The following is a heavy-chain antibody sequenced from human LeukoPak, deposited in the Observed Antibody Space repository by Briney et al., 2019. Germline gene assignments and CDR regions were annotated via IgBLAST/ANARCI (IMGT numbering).Heavy chain of an antibody. V-gene: IGHV3-74*01. Sequence: GGSLRLSCAASGFTSSTYWIHWVRQAPGKGLMWVSRINSDGSSTSYADSVKGRFTISRDNAKNTVYLHMNSLKVEDTAVYYCARSYSGDYEDFWGQGTLVAVSS. CDR1: GFTSSTYW. CDR3: ARSYSGDYEDF. CDR2: INSDGSST. J-gene: IGHJ4*02. D-gene: IGHD4-17*01.